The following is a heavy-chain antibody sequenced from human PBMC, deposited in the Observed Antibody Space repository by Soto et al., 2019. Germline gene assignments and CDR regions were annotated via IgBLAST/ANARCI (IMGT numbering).Heavy chain of an antibody. CDR2: TRNKANNYAA. V-gene: IGHV3-72*01. J-gene: IGHJ4*02. D-gene: IGHD1-26*01. Sequence: EVQLVESGGGLVQPGGSLRLSCAASGFTFSDYYMDWVRQLPGMGLEWVGRTRNKANNYAAEYAPSVRGRFTISRHDSEDSMFLPLNSLKTEDTAVYYCARDTGGSYDFWGQGALVTVSS. CDR1: GFTFSDYY. CDR3: ARDTGGSYDF.